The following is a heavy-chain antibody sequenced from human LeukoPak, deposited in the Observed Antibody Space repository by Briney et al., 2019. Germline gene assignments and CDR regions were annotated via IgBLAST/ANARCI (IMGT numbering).Heavy chain of an antibody. CDR3: APGGSFDY. CDR1: GFTFSSYA. D-gene: IGHD1-1*01. J-gene: IGHJ4*02. Sequence: GSVRLSCAASGFTFSSYAMLWVGPAPGKGLEWVAVISYDGSNKYNADSVKGRFTISRDNAKNTLYLQMNSLRPEDTAVYYCAPGGSFDYWGQGTLVPGYS. V-gene: IGHV3-30-3*01. CDR2: ISYDGSNK.